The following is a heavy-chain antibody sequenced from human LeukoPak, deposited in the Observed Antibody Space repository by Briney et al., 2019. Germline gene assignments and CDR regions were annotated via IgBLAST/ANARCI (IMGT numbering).Heavy chain of an antibody. V-gene: IGHV4-61*08. D-gene: IGHD6-19*01. J-gene: IGHJ4*02. Sequence: PSETLSLTCTVSGGSISSGDYYWSWIRQPPGKGLEWIGYIYYSGSTNYNPSLKSRVTISVDTSKNQFSLKLSSVTAADTAVYYCARVSSGWVGPRSGHFDYWGQGTLVTVSS. CDR1: GGSISSGDYY. CDR2: IYYSGST. CDR3: ARVSSGWVGPRSGHFDY.